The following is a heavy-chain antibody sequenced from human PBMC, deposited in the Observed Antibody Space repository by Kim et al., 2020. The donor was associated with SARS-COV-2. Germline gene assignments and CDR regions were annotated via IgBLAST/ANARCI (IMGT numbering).Heavy chain of an antibody. CDR3: ARHGYYDSSGYYSLTTPLDY. D-gene: IGHD3-22*01. V-gene: IGHV5-51*01. Sequence: GESLKISCKGSGYSFTSYWIGWVRQMPGKGLEWMGIIYPGDSDTRYSPSFQGQVTISADKSISTAYLQWSSLKASDTAMYYCARHGYYDSSGYYSLTTPLDYWGQGTLVTVSS. CDR2: IYPGDSDT. CDR1: GYSFTSYW. J-gene: IGHJ4*02.